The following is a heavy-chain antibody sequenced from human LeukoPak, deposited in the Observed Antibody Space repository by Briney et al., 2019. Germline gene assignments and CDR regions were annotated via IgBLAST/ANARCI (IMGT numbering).Heavy chain of an antibody. CDR2: LYYSGRT. Sequence: PSETLSLTCTVSGDSVRSDTYYWSWIRQPPGKGLEWIGFLYYSGRTNYNPSLKSRVTMSVDTSKSQFSLMLRSVTAADTAVYYCVREATTEYYDSSGYYRQTEVFDAWGQGTKVTVSS. J-gene: IGHJ3*01. CDR3: VREATTEYYDSSGYYRQTEVFDA. D-gene: IGHD3-22*01. CDR1: GDSVRSDTYY. V-gene: IGHV4-61*01.